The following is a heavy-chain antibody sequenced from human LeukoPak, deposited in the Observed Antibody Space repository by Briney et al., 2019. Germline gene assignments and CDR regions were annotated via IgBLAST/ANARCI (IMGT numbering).Heavy chain of an antibody. V-gene: IGHV3-30-3*01. Sequence: TGGSLRLSCAASGFTFSNYAMHWVRQAPGKGLEWVAVVSYDGSNKYYADSVKGRFTISRDNAENSLYLQMSSLRDEDTAVYYCARAMRSGYDYWGQGTLVTVSS. J-gene: IGHJ4*02. CDR3: ARAMRSGYDY. CDR1: GFTFSNYA. CDR2: VSYDGSNK. D-gene: IGHD5-12*01.